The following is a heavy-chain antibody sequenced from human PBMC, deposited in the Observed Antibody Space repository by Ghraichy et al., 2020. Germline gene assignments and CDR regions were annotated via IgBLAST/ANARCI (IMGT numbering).Heavy chain of an antibody. J-gene: IGHJ3*02. CDR1: GGSVSTSYHS. CDR2: IQSSGRT. V-gene: IGHV4-39*01. Sequence: SETLSLTCTVSGGSVSTSYHSWGWIRQPPGKGLEWIGIIQSSGRTSYTSSVRSRITISVDTSKCQFSLKLNSVTAADTAVYYCARVQGNGWWSDAFDIWGQGTMVAVSS. D-gene: IGHD6-19*01. CDR3: ARVQGNGWWSDAFDI.